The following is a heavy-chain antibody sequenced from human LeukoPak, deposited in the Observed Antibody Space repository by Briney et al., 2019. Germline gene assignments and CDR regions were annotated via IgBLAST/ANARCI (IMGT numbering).Heavy chain of an antibody. J-gene: IGHJ4*02. Sequence: GGSLRLSCAASGFTFSSYEMNWVRQAPGKGLEYVSAISSNGGSTYYADSVKGRFTISRDNSKNTLYLQMSSLRAEDTAVYYCVKDGVSSWAFDYWGQGTLVTVSS. D-gene: IGHD6-13*01. CDR1: GFTFSSYE. CDR3: VKDGVSSWAFDY. CDR2: ISSNGGST. V-gene: IGHV3-64D*06.